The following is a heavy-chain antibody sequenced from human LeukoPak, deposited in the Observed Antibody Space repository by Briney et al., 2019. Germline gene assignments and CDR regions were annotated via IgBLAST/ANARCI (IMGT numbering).Heavy chain of an antibody. Sequence: ASVKVSCKVSGYTLTELSMHWVRQAPGKGLEGMGGFDPEDGETIYAQKFQGRVTMTEHTSTDTAYMELSSLRSEDTAVYYCVQQRWTLVGALSNWGQGTLVTVSS. V-gene: IGHV1-24*01. J-gene: IGHJ4*02. D-gene: IGHD1-26*01. CDR2: FDPEDGET. CDR1: GYTLTELS. CDR3: VQQRWTLVGALSN.